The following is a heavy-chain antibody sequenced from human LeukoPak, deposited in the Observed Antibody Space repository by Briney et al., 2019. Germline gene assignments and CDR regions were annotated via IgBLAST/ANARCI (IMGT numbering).Heavy chain of an antibody. D-gene: IGHD7-27*01. V-gene: IGHV4-59*02. CDR2: IYYTGST. CDR1: GGSVSDYY. CDR3: ASRKLGNDY. J-gene: IGHJ4*02. Sequence: SETLSLTCTVSGGSVSDYYWSWIRQSPGKGLEWIGYIYYTGSTSYNPSLKSRVTISADTSKNEFSLKLNSVTAADTAVYYCASRKLGNDYWGQGTLVTVSS.